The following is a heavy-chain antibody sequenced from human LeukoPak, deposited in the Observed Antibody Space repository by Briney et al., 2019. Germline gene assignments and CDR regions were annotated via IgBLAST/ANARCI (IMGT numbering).Heavy chain of an antibody. J-gene: IGHJ4*02. CDR1: GYTFTSYY. V-gene: IGHV1-46*01. CDR3: ARAKRRYSSSWRTYYFDY. CDR2: INPSGGST. Sequence: ASVKVSCKASGYTFTSYYMHWVRQAPGQGLEWMGLINPSGGSTSYAQKFQGRVTMTRDTSTSTVYMELSSLRSEDTAVYYCARAKRRYSSSWRTYYFDYWGQGTLVTVSS. D-gene: IGHD6-13*01.